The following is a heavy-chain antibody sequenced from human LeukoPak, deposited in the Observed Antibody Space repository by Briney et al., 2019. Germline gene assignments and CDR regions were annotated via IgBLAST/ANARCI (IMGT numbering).Heavy chain of an antibody. CDR3: ARRLYYYVSGSQFVY. Sequence: SEPLSHPRTVSGLSLSSRRYYWGGIRQPPGKGLEWIVRLYYSAITYYNPSPKSRVSISVDSSQTRFSPTLTSGTAADTALYYWARRLYYYVSGSQFVYWGEGTLGTASS. CDR2: LYYSAIT. CDR1: GLSLSSRRYY. J-gene: IGHJ4*02. D-gene: IGHD3-10*01. V-gene: IGHV4-39*01.